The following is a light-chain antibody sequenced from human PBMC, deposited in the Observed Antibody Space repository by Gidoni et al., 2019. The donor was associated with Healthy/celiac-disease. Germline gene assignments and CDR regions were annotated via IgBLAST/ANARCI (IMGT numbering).Light chain of an antibody. CDR3: SSYTSSSKEV. CDR1: SSDVGGYNY. Sequence: QSALPQPASVSGSPGQSITISCTGTSSDVGGYNYVSWYQQHPGKAPKLMIYDVSNRPSGVSNRFSGSKSGNTASLTISGLQAEDEADYYCSSYTSSSKEVVGGGTKLTVL. J-gene: IGLJ3*02. CDR2: DVS. V-gene: IGLV2-14*03.